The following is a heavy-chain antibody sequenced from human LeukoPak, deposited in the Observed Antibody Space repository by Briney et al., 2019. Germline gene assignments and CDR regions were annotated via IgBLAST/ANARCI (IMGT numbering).Heavy chain of an antibody. D-gene: IGHD3-3*01. V-gene: IGHV3-23*01. CDR2: TSDSGGSI. J-gene: IGHJ6*02. CDR3: ASSDHSFGYNYYGMDV. CDR1: GFIFRDYA. Sequence: PGGSLRLSCAASGFIFRDYAMSWVRQAPGKGLEWVSATSDSGGSIYYADSVKGRFTISRDNSKNTLYLQMNSLRAEDTAVYYCASSDHSFGYNYYGMDVWGQGTTVTVSS.